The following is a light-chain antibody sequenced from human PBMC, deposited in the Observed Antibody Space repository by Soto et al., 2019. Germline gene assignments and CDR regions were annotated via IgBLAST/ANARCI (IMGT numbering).Light chain of an antibody. CDR3: QQRINWPPVT. CDR2: DAS. J-gene: IGKJ4*01. CDR1: QSVSSY. V-gene: IGKV3-11*01. Sequence: EIVLTQSPATLSLSSGERATLSCRASQSVSSYLAWYQQKPGQAPRLLIYDASNRATGIPARFSGSGSGTDFTLTISSLKPEDFAIYYCQQRINWPPVTFGGGTKVEIK.